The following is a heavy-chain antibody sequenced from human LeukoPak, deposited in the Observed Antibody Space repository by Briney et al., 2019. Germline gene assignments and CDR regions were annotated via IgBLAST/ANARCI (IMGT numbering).Heavy chain of an antibody. CDR2: ISGSGGST. D-gene: IGHD4-17*01. Sequence: PGGSLRLSCAASGFTFSSYAMSWVRQAPGKGLECVSAISGSGGSTYYADSVKGRFTISRDNSKNTLYLQMNSLRAEDTAVYYCAIQTVTTVAYYYYGMDVWGQGTTVTVSS. CDR1: GFTFSSYA. V-gene: IGHV3-23*01. CDR3: AIQTVTTVAYYYYGMDV. J-gene: IGHJ6*02.